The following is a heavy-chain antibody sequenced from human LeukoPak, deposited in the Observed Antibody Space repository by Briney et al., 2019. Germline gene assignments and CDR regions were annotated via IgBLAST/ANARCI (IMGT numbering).Heavy chain of an antibody. CDR2: ISGSGGST. CDR3: AKGYSSGWYVFDY. CDR1: GFSVINAW. D-gene: IGHD6-19*01. J-gene: IGHJ4*02. V-gene: IGHV3-23*01. Sequence: QPGGSLRLSCAASGFSVINAWMSWVRQAPGKGLEWVSAISGSGGSTYYADSVKGRFTISRDNSKNTLYLQMNSLRAEDTAVYYCAKGYSSGWYVFDYWGQGTLVTVSS.